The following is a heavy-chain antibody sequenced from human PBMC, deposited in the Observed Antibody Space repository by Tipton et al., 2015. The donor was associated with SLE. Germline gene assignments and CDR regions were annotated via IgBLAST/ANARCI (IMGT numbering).Heavy chain of an antibody. J-gene: IGHJ6*03. CDR1: GGSISSSY. CDR2: MYNSGRT. CDR3: ARGRLVRGVIIRLNYYYYYMDV. Sequence: TLSLTCTVSGGSISSSYWSWVRQPPGKGLEWIGYMYNSGRTNFNPSLRSRVAISADTSKNQLSLKLSSVTAADTAVYYCARGRLVRGVIIRLNYYYYYMDVWGTGTTVTVSS. D-gene: IGHD3-10*01. V-gene: IGHV4-59*12.